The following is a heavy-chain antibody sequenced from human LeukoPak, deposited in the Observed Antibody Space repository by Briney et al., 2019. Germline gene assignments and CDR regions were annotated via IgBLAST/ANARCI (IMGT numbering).Heavy chain of an antibody. J-gene: IGHJ3*02. V-gene: IGHV4-59*08. CDR3: ARQGYDILTGYIDAFDI. CDR1: GGSISSYY. Sequence: PSETLSLTCTVSGGSISSYYWSWIRQPPGKGLEWIGYISYSGSTNYNPSLKSRVTVSIDTSKNQFSLKLRSVTAADTAIYYCARQGYDILTGYIDAFDIWGQGTMVTVSS. CDR2: ISYSGST. D-gene: IGHD3-9*01.